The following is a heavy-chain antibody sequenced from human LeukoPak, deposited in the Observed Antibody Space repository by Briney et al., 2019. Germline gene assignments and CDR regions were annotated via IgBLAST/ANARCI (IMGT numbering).Heavy chain of an antibody. CDR2: IYPDDSDT. J-gene: IGHJ4*02. Sequence: GESLKISCQASGYTFTSYWIGWVRQMPGKGLECMGIIYPDDSDTTYSPSFQGQVTISADKSFSTAYLQWSSLKASDTAMYYCVRGRVPAASAALKYWGQGTLVTVSS. V-gene: IGHV5-51*01. CDR3: VRGRVPAASAALKY. CDR1: GYTFTSYW. D-gene: IGHD2-2*01.